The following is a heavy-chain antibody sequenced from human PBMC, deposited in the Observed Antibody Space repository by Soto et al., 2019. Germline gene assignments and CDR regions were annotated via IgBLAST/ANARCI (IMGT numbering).Heavy chain of an antibody. V-gene: IGHV3-23*01. CDR1: GFTVSSYA. D-gene: IGHD6-6*01. CDR2: ISGSGGST. CDR3: AKDYGRIAARRGAFDI. Sequence: GGSLRLSCAASGFTVSSYAMSGVRQAPGKGLEWVSAISGSGGSTYYADSVNGRFTISRDNSKNTLYLQMNSLRAEDTAVYYCAKDYGRIAARRGAFDIWGQGTMVTVSS. J-gene: IGHJ3*02.